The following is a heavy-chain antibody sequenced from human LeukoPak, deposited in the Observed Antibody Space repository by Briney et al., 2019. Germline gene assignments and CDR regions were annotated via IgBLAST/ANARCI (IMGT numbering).Heavy chain of an antibody. D-gene: IGHD6-13*01. V-gene: IGHV4-59*01. J-gene: IGHJ3*02. Sequence: SETLSLTCTVSGGSISSYYWSWIRQPPGKGLEWIGYIYYSGSTNYNPSLKSRVTISVDTSKNQFYLKLSSVTAADMAVYYCARDIGSSWYYAFDIWGQGTMVTVSS. CDR3: ARDIGSSWYYAFDI. CDR2: IYYSGST. CDR1: GGSISSYY.